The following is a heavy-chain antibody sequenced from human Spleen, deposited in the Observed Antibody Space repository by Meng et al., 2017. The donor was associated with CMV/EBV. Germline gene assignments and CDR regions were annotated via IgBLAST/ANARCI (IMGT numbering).Heavy chain of an antibody. CDR2: ISSSGSTI. J-gene: IGHJ4*02. V-gene: IGHV3-11*04. CDR1: GFTFSDYY. CDR3: ARARLTNVDY. D-gene: IGHD1/OR15-1a*01. Sequence: GESLKIPCAASGFTFSDYYMSWIRQAPGKGLELVSFISSSGSTIYYADSVKGRFAISRDNAKNSLYLQMNSLSAEDTAVYYCARARLTNVDYWGQGTLVTVSS.